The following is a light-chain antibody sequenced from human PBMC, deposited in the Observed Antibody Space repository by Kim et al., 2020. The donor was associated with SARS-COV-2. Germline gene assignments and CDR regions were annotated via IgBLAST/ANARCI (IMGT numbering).Light chain of an antibody. Sequence: QAVVTQEPSLTVSPGETVTLTCASSTGAVTPTHYPYWFQKNPGEVPRTLIFDTGSRHSWTPPRFSGSLSGDKAVLTLAGAQPEDEGDYYCLLSFSGIRVFGGGTQLTVL. J-gene: IGLJ7*01. CDR2: DTG. CDR1: TGAVTPTHY. CDR3: LLSFSGIRV. V-gene: IGLV7-46*01.